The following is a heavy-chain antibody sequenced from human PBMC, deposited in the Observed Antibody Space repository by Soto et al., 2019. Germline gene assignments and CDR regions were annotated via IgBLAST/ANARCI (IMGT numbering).Heavy chain of an antibody. J-gene: IGHJ3*02. Sequence: GGSLRLSCAASGFTFSNAWMNWVRQAPGKGLEWVGRIKSKTDGGTTDYAAPVKGRFTISRDDSKNTLYLQMNSLKTEDTAVYYCTTVSLLWFGDRAFDIWGQGTMVTVSS. CDR1: GFTFSNAW. D-gene: IGHD3-10*01. V-gene: IGHV3-15*07. CDR2: IKSKTDGGTT. CDR3: TTVSLLWFGDRAFDI.